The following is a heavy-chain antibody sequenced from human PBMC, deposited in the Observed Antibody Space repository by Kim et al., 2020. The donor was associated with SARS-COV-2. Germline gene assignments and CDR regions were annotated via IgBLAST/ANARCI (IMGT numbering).Heavy chain of an antibody. CDR1: GGSFSGYY. CDR3: ARGTRLRGSNWFDP. V-gene: IGHV4-34*01. D-gene: IGHD2-21*02. CDR2: INHSGST. J-gene: IGHJ5*02. Sequence: SETLSLTCAVYGGSFSGYYWSWIRQPPGKGLEWIGEINHSGSTNYNPSLKSRVTISVDTSKNQFSLKLSSVTAADTAVYYCARGTRLRGSNWFDPWGQGTLVTVSS.